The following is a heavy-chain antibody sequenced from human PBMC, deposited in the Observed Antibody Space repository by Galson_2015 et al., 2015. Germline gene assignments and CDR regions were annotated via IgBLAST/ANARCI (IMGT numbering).Heavy chain of an antibody. J-gene: IGHJ4*02. CDR2: IWYDGNNK. Sequence: SLRLSCAASGFTFSNYGLHWVRQGPGRGLEWVAYIWYDGNNKYYGDSVKGRFTISRGNSKNTVYLQMNSLRVEDTAVYYCARDRSVAARYFDYWGQGTLVTVSS. D-gene: IGHD6-6*01. CDR1: GFTFSNYG. CDR3: ARDRSVAARYFDY. V-gene: IGHV3-33*01.